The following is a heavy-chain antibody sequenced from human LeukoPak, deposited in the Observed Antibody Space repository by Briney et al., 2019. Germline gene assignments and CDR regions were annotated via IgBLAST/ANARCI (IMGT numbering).Heavy chain of an antibody. CDR3: AKASIAVTTPFGY. D-gene: IGHD4-17*01. V-gene: IGHV3-23*01. CDR1: GFTISSYA. CDR2: ISGSGGST. J-gene: IGHJ4*02. Sequence: PGGSLRLSCAASGFTISSYAMSWVRQAPGKGLEWVSAISGSGGSTYYADSVKGRFTISRDNSKNTLYLQMNSLRAEDTAVYYCAKASIAVTTPFGYWGQGTLVTVSS.